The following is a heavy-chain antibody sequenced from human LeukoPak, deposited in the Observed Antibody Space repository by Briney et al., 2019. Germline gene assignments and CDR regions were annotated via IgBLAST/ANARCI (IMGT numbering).Heavy chain of an antibody. CDR1: GGSISSYY. CDR2: IYYSGST. Sequence: SETLSLTCTVSGGSISSYYWSWIRQPPGKGLEWIGYIYYSGSTNYNPSLKSRVTISVDTSKNKLSLKLSSVTAADTAVYYCARYVWGSYPTFEDYWGQGTLVTVSS. J-gene: IGHJ4*02. CDR3: ARYVWGSYPTFEDY. D-gene: IGHD3-16*02. V-gene: IGHV4-59*01.